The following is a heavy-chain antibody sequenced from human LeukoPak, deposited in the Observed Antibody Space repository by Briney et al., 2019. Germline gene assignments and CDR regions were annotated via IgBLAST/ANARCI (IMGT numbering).Heavy chain of an antibody. D-gene: IGHD1-26*01. CDR3: ARGYSGSYSGHFDY. V-gene: IGHV3-30*02. Sequence: GGSLRLSCAASGFTFSSYGMHWVRQAPGKGLDWVAFIHHDGSNKYYADSVRGRFAISRDNSKNTLYLQMNSLRAEDTALYYCARGYSGSYSGHFDYWGQETLVTVSS. J-gene: IGHJ4*02. CDR1: GFTFSSYG. CDR2: IHHDGSNK.